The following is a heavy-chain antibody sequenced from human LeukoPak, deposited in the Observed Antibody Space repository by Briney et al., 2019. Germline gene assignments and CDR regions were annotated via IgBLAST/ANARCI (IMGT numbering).Heavy chain of an antibody. CDR3: AKDITVTTWGYNWFDP. CDR2: ISYDGSNK. J-gene: IGHJ5*02. V-gene: IGHV3-30*18. D-gene: IGHD4-11*01. CDR1: GFTFSSYG. Sequence: GGSLRLSCAASGFTFSSYGMHWVRQAPGKGLEWVAVISYDGSNKYYADSVKGRFTISRDNSKNTLYLQMNSLRAEDTAVYYCAKDITVTTWGYNWFDPWGQGTLVTVSS.